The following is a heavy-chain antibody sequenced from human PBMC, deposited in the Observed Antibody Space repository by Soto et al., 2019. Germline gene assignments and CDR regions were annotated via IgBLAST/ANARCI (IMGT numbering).Heavy chain of an antibody. D-gene: IGHD4-4*01. CDR1: GGTFSSYA. CDR3: ASPPRLQYAGMDV. V-gene: IGHV1-69*13. Sequence: ASVKVSCKASGGTFSSYAISWVRQAPGQGLEWMGGIIPIFGTANYAQKFQGRVTITADESTSTAYMELSSLRSEDTAVYYCASPPRLQYAGMDVWGQGTTVTVSS. CDR2: IIPIFGTA. J-gene: IGHJ6*02.